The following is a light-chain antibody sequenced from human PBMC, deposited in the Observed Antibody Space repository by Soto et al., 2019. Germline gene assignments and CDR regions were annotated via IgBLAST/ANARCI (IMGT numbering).Light chain of an antibody. J-gene: IGKJ4*01. CDR3: QQYYSSYLT. V-gene: IGKV1-39*01. CDR2: AAS. CDR1: QSISSY. Sequence: DIQMTQSPSSLSASVGDRVTITCRASQSISSYLNWYQQKPGKAPKLLIYAASSLQSGVPSRFSGSGSGTDFTLTISRLQAEDVAVYYCQQYYSSYLTFGGGTKVEIK.